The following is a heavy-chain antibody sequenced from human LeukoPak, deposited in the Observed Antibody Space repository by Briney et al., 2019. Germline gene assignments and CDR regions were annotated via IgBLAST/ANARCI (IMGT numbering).Heavy chain of an antibody. Sequence: GASVKVSCKASGYTFTSYGISWVRQAPGQGLEWMGRINPNSGGTNYAQKFQGRVTMTRDTSISTAYMELSRLRSDDTAVYYCARDTASDYWGQGTLVTVSS. CDR1: GYTFTSYG. J-gene: IGHJ4*02. V-gene: IGHV1-2*06. D-gene: IGHD5-18*01. CDR3: ARDTASDY. CDR2: INPNSGGT.